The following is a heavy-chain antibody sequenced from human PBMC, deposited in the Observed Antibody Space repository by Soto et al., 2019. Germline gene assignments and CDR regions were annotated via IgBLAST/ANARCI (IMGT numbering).Heavy chain of an antibody. CDR3: ARDDPYYYGMDV. J-gene: IGHJ6*02. CDR1: GFTFSSYS. Sequence: GGSLRLSCAASGFTFSSYSMNWVRQAPGKGLEWVSSISSSSSYIYYADSVKGRFTISRDNAKNSLYLQMNSLRAEDTAVYYCARDDPYYYGMDVWGQGTTVTVSS. CDR2: ISSSSSYI. V-gene: IGHV3-21*01.